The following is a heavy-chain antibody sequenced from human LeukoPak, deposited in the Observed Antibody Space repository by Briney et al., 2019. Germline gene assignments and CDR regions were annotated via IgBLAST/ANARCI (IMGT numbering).Heavy chain of an antibody. CDR3: AKDLSSIWYCNYFDY. CDR1: GLTFSSYA. V-gene: IGHV3-23*01. D-gene: IGHD6-13*01. CDR2: ISGSGGNT. J-gene: IGHJ4*02. Sequence: PGGSLRLSCAASGLTFSSYAMSWVRQARGKGLEWVSGISGSGGNTYYAGSVKGRFTVSRDNSKNTLYLQMSSLRAEDTAVYYCAKDLSSIWYCNYFDYWGQGTLVTVSS.